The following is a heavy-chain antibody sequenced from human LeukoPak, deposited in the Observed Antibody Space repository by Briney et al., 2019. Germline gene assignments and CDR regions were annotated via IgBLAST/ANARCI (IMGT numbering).Heavy chain of an antibody. D-gene: IGHD2-2*01. CDR1: GFTFSSYA. V-gene: IGHV3-23*01. CDR3: AKRGLWCSSTSCPLNFQH. CDR2: ISGSGGST. Sequence: GGSLRLSCAVSGFTFSSYAMSWVRQAPGNGLEWVSAISGSGGSTYYADSVKGRFTISRDNSKNTLYLQMNSLRAEDTAVYYCAKRGLWCSSTSCPLNFQHWGQGTLVTVSS. J-gene: IGHJ1*01.